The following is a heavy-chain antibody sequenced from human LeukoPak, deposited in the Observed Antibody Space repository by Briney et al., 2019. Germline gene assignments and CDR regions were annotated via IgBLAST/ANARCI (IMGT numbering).Heavy chain of an antibody. J-gene: IGHJ4*02. CDR3: AKDLILPPRYGSGSYPPYYFDY. D-gene: IGHD3-10*01. CDR2: ISGSGGRT. CDR1: GFTFSSYA. Sequence: PGGSLRLSCAASGFTFSSYAMSWVRQAPGKGLEWVSAISGSGGRTYYVDSVKGRFTISRDNSKNTLYLQMNSLRAEDTAVYYCAKDLILPPRYGSGSYPPYYFDYWGQGTLVTVSS. V-gene: IGHV3-23*01.